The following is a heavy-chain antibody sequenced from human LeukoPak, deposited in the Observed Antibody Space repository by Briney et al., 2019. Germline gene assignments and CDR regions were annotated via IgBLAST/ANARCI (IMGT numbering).Heavy chain of an antibody. Sequence: GGSLRLSCVGSGFTFRSHAMSWVRQAPEKGLEFVSGIYENGGTTYYADSVKGRFSISRDNSKNTLYLQMDSLRGEDTAVYYCAKDXRIGYXAHFDXWGQGALVTVSS. CDR2: IYENGGTT. CDR1: GFTFRSHA. D-gene: IGHD2-2*01. V-gene: IGHV3-23*01. J-gene: IGHJ4*02. CDR3: AKDXRIGYXAHFDX.